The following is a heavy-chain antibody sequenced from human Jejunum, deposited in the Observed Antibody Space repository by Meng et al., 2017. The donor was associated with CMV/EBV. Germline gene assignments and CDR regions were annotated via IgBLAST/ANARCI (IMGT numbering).Heavy chain of an antibody. CDR2: IRFDGSQK. D-gene: IGHD3-3*01. CDR3: AKADTYDPLDY. V-gene: IGHV3-30*02. CDR1: GLTFRSYG. J-gene: IGHJ4*02. Sequence: SCAASGLTFRSYGMHWVRQAPGTGLEWVAFIRFDGSQKYYRDSVKGRFTISRDNSYNTLYLQMNSLRREDTAVYYCAKADTYDPLDYWGQGTLVTVSS.